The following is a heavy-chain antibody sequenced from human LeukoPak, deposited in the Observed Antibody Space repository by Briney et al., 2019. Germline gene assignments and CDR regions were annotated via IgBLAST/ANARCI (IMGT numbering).Heavy chain of an antibody. CDR3: ARGRLTTLPTFGS. CDR2: ISYDGSNK. V-gene: IGHV3-30*04. J-gene: IGHJ4*02. CDR1: GFIFNDHA. D-gene: IGHD4-17*01. Sequence: GRSLRLFCAASGFIFNDHAMHGVRQAPGKGPEGVAVISYDGSNKYYADSGKVRFTFSRDNSKNTLYLQMNSLRAEDTAVYYCARGRLTTLPTFGSWGRGTLVTVSS.